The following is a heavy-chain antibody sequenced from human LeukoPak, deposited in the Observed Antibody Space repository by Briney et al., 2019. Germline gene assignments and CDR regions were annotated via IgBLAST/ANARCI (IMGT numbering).Heavy chain of an antibody. V-gene: IGHV3-20*04. J-gene: IGHJ4*02. CDR3: ARGRYYDSSRGFDY. CDR1: GFTFDDYG. D-gene: IGHD3-22*01. CDR2: INWNGGST. Sequence: AGGSLRLSCAASGFTFDDYGMSWVRQAPGKGLEWVSGINWNGGSTGYADSVKGRFTISRDNAKNSLYLQMNSLRAEDTALYYCARGRYYDSSRGFDYWGQGTLVTVSS.